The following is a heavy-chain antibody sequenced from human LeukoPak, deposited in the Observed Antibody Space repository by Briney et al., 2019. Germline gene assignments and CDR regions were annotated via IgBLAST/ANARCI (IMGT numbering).Heavy chain of an antibody. D-gene: IGHD2-2*01. V-gene: IGHV3-23*01. CDR3: ARAVPAAINWFDS. Sequence: GGSLRLSCAASGFTFSSYVMSWVRQAPGKGLEWVSSLSGTGGSTYYADSVKGWFIISRDNSKNTLYLQMNGLRAEDTAEYYCARAVPAAINWFDSWGQGTLVTVSS. J-gene: IGHJ5*01. CDR2: LSGTGGST. CDR1: GFTFSSYV.